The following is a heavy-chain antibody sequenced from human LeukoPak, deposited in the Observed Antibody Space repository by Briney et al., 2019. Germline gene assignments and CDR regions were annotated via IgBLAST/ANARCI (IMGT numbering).Heavy chain of an antibody. D-gene: IGHD6-13*01. V-gene: IGHV4-59*08. Sequence: PSETLSLTCTVSGGSISSYYWSWIRQPPGKGLEWIGYIYDSGSTDYNPSLKSRVTISVDTSKNQFSLKLSSVTAADTAVYYCARGRYSSSWYEENWGQGTLVTVSS. CDR1: GGSISSYY. J-gene: IGHJ4*02. CDR3: ARGRYSSSWYEEN. CDR2: IYDSGST.